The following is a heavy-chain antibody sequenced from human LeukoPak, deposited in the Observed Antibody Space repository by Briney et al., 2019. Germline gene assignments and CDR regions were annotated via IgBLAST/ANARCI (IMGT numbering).Heavy chain of an antibody. J-gene: IGHJ4*02. V-gene: IGHV4-59*08. CDR1: GDSISTYY. D-gene: IGHD3-10*01. Sequence: SETLSLTCTVSGDSISTYYWSWIRQPPGKGLEWIGYIYYSGSTNYNPSLKSRVTISVDTSKNQFSLKLSSETAADTAVYYCATITMLRGVTIDYWGQGTLVTVSA. CDR3: ATITMLRGVTIDY. CDR2: IYYSGST.